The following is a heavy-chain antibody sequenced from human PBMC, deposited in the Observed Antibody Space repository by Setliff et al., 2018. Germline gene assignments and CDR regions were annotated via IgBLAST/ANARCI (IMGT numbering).Heavy chain of an antibody. CDR3: ARRWETGDQDAYDI. CDR1: AHIFKSYG. Sequence: ASVKVSCKASAHIFKSYGISWVRQAPGQGLEWMGWISSYNDVTNYAQSFQGRVTMTTDTSKSAAYMDLRGLRSDDTAVYYCARRWETGDQDAYDIWGQGTMVTVSS. D-gene: IGHD7-27*01. V-gene: IGHV1-18*01. CDR2: ISSYNDVT. J-gene: IGHJ3*02.